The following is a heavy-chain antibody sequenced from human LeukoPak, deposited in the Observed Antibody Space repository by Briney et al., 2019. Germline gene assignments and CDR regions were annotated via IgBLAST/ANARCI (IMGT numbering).Heavy chain of an antibody. V-gene: IGHV4-38-2*02. D-gene: IGHD3-16*01. CDR3: ARVVRGGDDY. CDR1: GYSISSGFY. Sequence: SETLSLTCTVSGYSISSGFYWGWIRQPPGKGLEWIGIIYHSGSTYYNPSLKSRVTISVDTSKNQFSLKLSSVTAADTAVYYCARVVRGGDDYWGQGTLVTVSS. J-gene: IGHJ4*02. CDR2: IYHSGST.